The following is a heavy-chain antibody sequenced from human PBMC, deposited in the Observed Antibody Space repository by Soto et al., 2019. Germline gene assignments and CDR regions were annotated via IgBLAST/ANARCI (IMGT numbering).Heavy chain of an antibody. Sequence: GASVKVSCKASGYTFTGYYMHWVRQAPGQGLEWMGWINPNSGGTNYAQKFQGRVTMTRDTSISTAYMELSRLRSDDTDVYYCARAPPSYDILTGYRAPDYYYYGMDVWCQGTTV. J-gene: IGHJ6*02. CDR2: INPNSGGT. V-gene: IGHV1-2*02. CDR1: GYTFTGYY. D-gene: IGHD3-9*01. CDR3: ARAPPSYDILTGYRAPDYYYYGMDV.